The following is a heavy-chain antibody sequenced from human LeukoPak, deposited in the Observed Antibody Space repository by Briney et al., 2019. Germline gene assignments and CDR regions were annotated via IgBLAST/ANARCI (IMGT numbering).Heavy chain of an antibody. V-gene: IGHV4-34*01. Sequence: SETLSLTCAVYGGSFSGYYWSWIRQPPGKGLEWIGEINHSGSTNYNPSLKSRVTISVDTSKNQFSLKLSSVTAADTAVYYCARFEAPAEKWGFDPWGQGALVTVSS. CDR3: ARFEAPAEKWGFDP. CDR1: GGSFSGYY. CDR2: INHSGST. J-gene: IGHJ5*02. D-gene: IGHD6-13*01.